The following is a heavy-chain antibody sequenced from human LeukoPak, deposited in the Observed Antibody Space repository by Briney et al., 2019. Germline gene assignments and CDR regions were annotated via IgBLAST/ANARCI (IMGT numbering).Heavy chain of an antibody. D-gene: IGHD3-10*01. CDR3: ARGLGSGTYYGY. Sequence: ASAKVSCKASGYTFTTYYIHWVRQAPGQGLEWMGMINPSGGNTAYAQKFQGRVTVTRDTSTSTVYMELSSLRSEDTAVYYCARGLGSGTYYGYWGQGTLVTVSS. CDR1: GYTFTTYY. CDR2: INPSGGNT. V-gene: IGHV1-46*01. J-gene: IGHJ4*02.